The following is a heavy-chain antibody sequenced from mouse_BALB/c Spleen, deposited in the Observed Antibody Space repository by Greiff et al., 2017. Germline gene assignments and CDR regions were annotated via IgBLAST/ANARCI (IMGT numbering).Heavy chain of an antibody. J-gene: IGHJ3*01. CDR1: GYAFSSYW. Sequence: VQLQESGAELVRPGSSVKISCKASGYAFSSYWMNWVKQRPGQGLEWIGQIYPGDGDTNYNGKFKGKATLTADKSSSTAYMQLSSLTSEDSAVYFCARDYDYWFAYWGQGTLVTVSA. CDR3: ARDYDYWFAY. CDR2: IYPGDGDT. D-gene: IGHD2-4*01. V-gene: IGHV1-80*01.